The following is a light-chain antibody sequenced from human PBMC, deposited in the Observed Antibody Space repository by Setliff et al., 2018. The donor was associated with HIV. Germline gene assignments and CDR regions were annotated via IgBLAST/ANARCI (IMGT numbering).Light chain of an antibody. CDR2: EVS. Sequence: QSVLTQPASVSGSPGQSITISCTGTNSDIGGYNYVSWYQQHPGKAPKLMIYEVSNRPSGVSNRFSASKSGNTASLTISGLQAEDEADYYCSSYTSSSTHVVVGGGTKVTVL. J-gene: IGLJ2*01. CDR3: SSYTSSSTHVV. V-gene: IGLV2-14*01. CDR1: NSDIGGYNY.